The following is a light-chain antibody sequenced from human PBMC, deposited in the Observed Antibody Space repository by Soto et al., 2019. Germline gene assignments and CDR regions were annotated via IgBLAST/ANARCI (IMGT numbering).Light chain of an antibody. CDR1: QTVSSNY. Sequence: EIMLTHSPATLSFSPWERSTIYFRSSQTVSSNYLAWCQQKPGQAPRLLIYDASNRATGIPARFSGSGSGTDFTLTISSLEPEDFAVYYCQQRSNWSITFGQGTRLEIK. CDR3: QQRSNWSIT. V-gene: IGKV3D-20*02. J-gene: IGKJ5*01. CDR2: DAS.